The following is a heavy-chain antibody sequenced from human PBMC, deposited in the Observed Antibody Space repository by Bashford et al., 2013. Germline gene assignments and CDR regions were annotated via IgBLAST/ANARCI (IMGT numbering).Heavy chain of an antibody. CDR2: IDPSDSYT. J-gene: IGHJ4*02. CDR1: GYSFIRYW. D-gene: IGHD1-26*01. V-gene: IGHV5-10-1*04. CDR3: AEGQWGRPSVYFDF. Sequence: GESLKISCKGSGYSFIRYWISWVRQMPGKGLEWMGKIDPSDSYTRYSPSFQGQVTISADKSMNIAYLQWGNVKASDTAMYYCAEGQWGRPSVYFDFWGQGTLVTVSS.